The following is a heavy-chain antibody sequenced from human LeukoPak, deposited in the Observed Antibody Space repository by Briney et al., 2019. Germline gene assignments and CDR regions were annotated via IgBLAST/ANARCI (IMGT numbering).Heavy chain of an antibody. D-gene: IGHD3-22*01. CDR3: APMTSYDSSGYYSRLWDY. J-gene: IGHJ4*02. V-gene: IGHV3-30-3*01. CDR2: ILYDGSNK. CDR1: GFTFSSYA. Sequence: GGSLRLSCAASGFTFSSYAMHWVRQAPGKGLEWVAVILYDGSNKYYADSVKGRFTISRDNSKNTLYLQMNSLRAEDTAVYYCAPMTSYDSSGYYSRLWDYWGQGTLVTVSS.